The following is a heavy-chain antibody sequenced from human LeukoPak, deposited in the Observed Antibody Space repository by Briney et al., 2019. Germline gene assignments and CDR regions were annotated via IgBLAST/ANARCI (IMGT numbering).Heavy chain of an antibody. D-gene: IGHD7-27*01. CDR2: IYYSGST. Sequence: SETLSLTCTVSGGSISSGGYYWSWIRQPPGKGLEWIGYIYYSGSTYYNPSLKSRVTISVDTSKNQFSLKLSSVTAADTAVYYCARDAGDHFDYWGQGTLVTVSS. V-gene: IGHV4-30-4*08. J-gene: IGHJ4*02. CDR3: ARDAGDHFDY. CDR1: GGSISSGGYY.